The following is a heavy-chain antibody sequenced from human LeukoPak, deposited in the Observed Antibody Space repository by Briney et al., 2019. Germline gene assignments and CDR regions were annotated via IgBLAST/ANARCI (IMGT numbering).Heavy chain of an antibody. D-gene: IGHD1-26*01. V-gene: IGHV3-23*01. CDR3: AKDGLVGATDWFDC. CDR2: ISGSGGNT. J-gene: IGHJ4*02. CDR1: GFTFSNYA. Sequence: GGSLRLSCAASGFTFSNYAMSWVRQAPGKGLEWVSGISGSGGNTYYADSVKGRFTISRDISKNTLYLQLTSLRADDTAVYYCAKDGLVGATDWFDCWGQGTLVTVSS.